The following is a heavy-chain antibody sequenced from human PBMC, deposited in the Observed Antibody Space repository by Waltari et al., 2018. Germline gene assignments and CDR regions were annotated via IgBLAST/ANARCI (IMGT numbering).Heavy chain of an antibody. Sequence: EVQLVESGGGLVQPGGSLRLSCAASGFTFSSYWMSWVRQAPGKGLEWVANIKQDGSEKYYVDAVKGRFTISRDNAKNSLYLQMNSLRGEDTAVYYCARDRVVVVAATNYYYYYMDVWGKGTTVTVSS. J-gene: IGHJ6*03. D-gene: IGHD2-15*01. CDR1: GFTFSSYW. V-gene: IGHV3-7*01. CDR3: ARDRVVVVAATNYYYYYMDV. CDR2: IKQDGSEK.